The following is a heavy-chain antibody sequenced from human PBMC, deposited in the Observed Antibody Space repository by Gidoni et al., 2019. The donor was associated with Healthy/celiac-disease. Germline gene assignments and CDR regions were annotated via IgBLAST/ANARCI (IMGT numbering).Heavy chain of an antibody. J-gene: IGHJ4*02. CDR3: AKAPSYSSGPYYFDY. CDR2: ISGSGGST. Sequence: EVQLFVSGGGLGQPGGSLRLSCAASGFTFSSQAMSWVRQATGKGLEWVSDISGSGGSTYYAESVKGRFTITQGNSKNTLYLQMNSLRTEDTAVYYCAKAPSYSSGPYYFDYWGQGTLVTVSS. CDR1: GFTFSSQA. D-gene: IGHD3-22*01. V-gene: IGHV3-23*01.